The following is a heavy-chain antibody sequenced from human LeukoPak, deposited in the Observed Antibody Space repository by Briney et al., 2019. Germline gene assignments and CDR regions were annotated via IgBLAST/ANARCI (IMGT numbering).Heavy chain of an antibody. CDR1: GGSISSSSYY. CDR3: ARQDMTTVTTLDY. D-gene: IGHD4-17*01. Sequence: PSETLSLTCTVSGGSISSSSYYWGWIRQPPGKGLEWIGSIYYSGSTYYNPSLKSRVTISVDTSKNQFPLKLSSVTAADTAVYYCARQDMTTVTTLDYWGQGTLVTVSS. J-gene: IGHJ4*02. CDR2: IYYSGST. V-gene: IGHV4-39*01.